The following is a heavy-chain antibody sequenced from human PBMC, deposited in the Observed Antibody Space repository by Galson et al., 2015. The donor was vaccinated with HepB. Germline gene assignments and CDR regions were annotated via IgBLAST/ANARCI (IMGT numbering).Heavy chain of an antibody. J-gene: IGHJ3*02. Sequence: LSLTCTVSGGSISTYYWSWIRQSPGKGLEWIAYVFYNGDTTYNPSLERRATIFADTSNNQVFLRLRSVTDADTAVYYCARHPQRGSTGYAFDIWGQGTMVTVSS. V-gene: IGHV4-59*08. CDR3: ARHPQRGSTGYAFDI. CDR1: GGSISTYY. CDR2: VFYNGDT. D-gene: IGHD5-12*01.